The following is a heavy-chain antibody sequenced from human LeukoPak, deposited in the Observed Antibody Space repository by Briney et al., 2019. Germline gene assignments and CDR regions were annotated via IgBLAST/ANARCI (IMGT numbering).Heavy chain of an antibody. CDR2: IRYDGSNK. Sequence: PGGSLRLSCAASGFTFSSYGMHWVRQAPGKGLEWVAFIRYDGSNKYYADSVKGRFTISRDNSKDTLYLQMGSLRAEDMAVYYCARDRWTTVVTDWYFDLWGRGTLVTVSS. V-gene: IGHV3-30*02. CDR3: ARDRWTTVVTDWYFDL. CDR1: GFTFSSYG. D-gene: IGHD4-23*01. J-gene: IGHJ2*01.